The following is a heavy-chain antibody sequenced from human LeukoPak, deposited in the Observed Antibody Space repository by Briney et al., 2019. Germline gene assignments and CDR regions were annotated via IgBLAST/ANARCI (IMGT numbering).Heavy chain of an antibody. CDR2: INPNSGGA. CDR1: GYTFTGYY. Sequence: ASVKVSCKASGYTFTGYYMHWVRQAPGQGLEWMGRINPNSGGANYAQKFQGRVTMTRATSISTAYMEPSRLRSGDTAVYYCARDFCGGDCYSRSTYMDVWGKGTTVTVSS. CDR3: ARDFCGGDCYSRSTYMDV. V-gene: IGHV1-2*06. D-gene: IGHD2-21*02. J-gene: IGHJ6*04.